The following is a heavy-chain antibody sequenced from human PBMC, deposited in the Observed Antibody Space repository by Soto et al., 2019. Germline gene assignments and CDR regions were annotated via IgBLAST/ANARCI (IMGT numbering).Heavy chain of an antibody. CDR3: ARRYGSSFDY. D-gene: IGHD6-13*01. V-gene: IGHV4-61*08. CDR2: IYYSGST. Sequence: ETLSLTCAVSGGSISSGGYSWSWIRQPPGKGLEWIGYIYYSGSTNYNPSLKSRVTISVDTSKNQFSLKLSSVTAADTAVYYCARRYGSSFDYWGQGTLVTISS. J-gene: IGHJ4*02. CDR1: GGSISSGGYS.